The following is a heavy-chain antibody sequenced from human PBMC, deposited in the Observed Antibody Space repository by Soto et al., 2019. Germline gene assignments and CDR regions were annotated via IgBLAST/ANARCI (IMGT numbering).Heavy chain of an antibody. V-gene: IGHV3-30*18. CDR2: ISYDGSNK. CDR3: AKDQNNSGYDYYYYGMDV. Sequence: GGSLRLSCAASGFPFSSYGVHWVRQAPGKGLEWVAVISYDGSNKYYADSVKGRFTISRDNSKNTLYLQMNSLRAEDTAVYYCAKDQNNSGYDYYYYGMDVWGQGTTVTVSS. D-gene: IGHD5-12*01. J-gene: IGHJ6*02. CDR1: GFPFSSYG.